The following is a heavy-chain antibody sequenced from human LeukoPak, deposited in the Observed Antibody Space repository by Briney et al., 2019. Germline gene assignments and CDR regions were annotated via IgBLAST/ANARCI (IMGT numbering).Heavy chain of an antibody. J-gene: IGHJ4*02. D-gene: IGHD3-22*01. Sequence: PSETLSLTCAVSGYSISSDYYWGWIRQPPGKGLEWIGSIYHSGSTYYNPSLKSRVTISVDTPKNQFSLNLTSVTAADTAVYYCATLRALSITMIVVVITTYYFDYWGQGTLVTVSS. V-gene: IGHV4-38-2*01. CDR1: GYSISSDYY. CDR3: ATLRALSITMIVVVITTYYFDY. CDR2: IYHSGST.